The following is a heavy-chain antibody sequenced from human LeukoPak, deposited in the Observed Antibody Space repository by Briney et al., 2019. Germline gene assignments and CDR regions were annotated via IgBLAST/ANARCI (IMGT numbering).Heavy chain of an antibody. Sequence: GESLKISREGSGYSFTNYWIGWVRQMPGKGREWMGIIYPGDSNTRYSPSFQDQGTISADKSISTAYLQWSSLKASDTAMYYCARRRAVAGQYYFDYWGQGTLVTVSS. D-gene: IGHD6-19*01. CDR3: ARRRAVAGQYYFDY. J-gene: IGHJ4*02. V-gene: IGHV5-51*01. CDR2: IYPGDSNT. CDR1: GYSFTNYW.